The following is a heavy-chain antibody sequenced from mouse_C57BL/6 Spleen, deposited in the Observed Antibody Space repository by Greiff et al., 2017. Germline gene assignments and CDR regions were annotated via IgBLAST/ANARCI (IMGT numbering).Heavy chain of an antibody. D-gene: IGHD3-1*01. CDR3: ARDLPRAGTRFAY. CDR2: ISSGSSTI. CDR1: GFTFSDYG. V-gene: IGHV5-17*01. Sequence: EVQVVESGGGLVKPGGSLKLSCAASGFTFSDYGMHWVRQAPEQGLEWVAYISSGSSTIYYADTVKGRFTISRDTATNTPFLQRTSLRSEDRAMYYGARDLPRAGTRFAYWGQGTLVTVSA. J-gene: IGHJ3*01.